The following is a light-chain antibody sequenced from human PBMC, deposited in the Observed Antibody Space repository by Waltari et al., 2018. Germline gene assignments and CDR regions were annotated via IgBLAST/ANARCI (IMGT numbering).Light chain of an antibody. CDR3: QQYYSYSNT. CDR1: EGISDW. V-gene: IGKV1-5*03. Sequence: DIQMTQSPSTLSASVGDRVTITCRASEGISDWLAWYQQRPGKAPNLLIYKASTLEDGGPSRFSGSGSGTEFTLTINGLQPDDFATYYCQQYYSYSNTFGQGTKLEIK. CDR2: KAS. J-gene: IGKJ2*01.